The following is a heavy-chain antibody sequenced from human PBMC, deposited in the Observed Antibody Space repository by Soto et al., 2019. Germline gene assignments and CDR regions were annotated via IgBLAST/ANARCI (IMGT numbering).Heavy chain of an antibody. CDR1: GGSISSYY. Sequence: KPSETLSLTCTVSGGSISSYYWSWIRQPPGKGLEWIGYIYYSGSTNYNPSLKSRVTISVDTSKNQFSLKLSSVTAADTAVYYCARESIAVAGIFDYWGQGTLVTVSS. V-gene: IGHV4-59*01. J-gene: IGHJ4*02. CDR3: ARESIAVAGIFDY. D-gene: IGHD6-19*01. CDR2: IYYSGST.